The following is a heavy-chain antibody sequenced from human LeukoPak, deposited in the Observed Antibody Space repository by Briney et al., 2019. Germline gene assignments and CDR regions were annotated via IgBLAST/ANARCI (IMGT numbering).Heavy chain of an antibody. CDR3: ARGTYCSGGSCYVTYFDY. CDR2: IIVSGGNP. D-gene: IGHD2-15*01. V-gene: IGHV3-23*01. Sequence: GGSLCLSCAASGFTFCSVAMGWVRQAPGKGRVGVLAIIVSGGNPYYTDSVKGRFTISRDNSKNTLYLQMNSLRAEDTAVYYCARGTYCSGGSCYVTYFDYWGQGTLVTVSS. CDR1: GFTFCSVA. J-gene: IGHJ4*02.